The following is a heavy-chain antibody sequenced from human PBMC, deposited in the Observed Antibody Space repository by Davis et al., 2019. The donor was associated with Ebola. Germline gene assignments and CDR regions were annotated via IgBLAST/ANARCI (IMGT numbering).Heavy chain of an antibody. D-gene: IGHD2-21*01. CDR3: ARETAHCGGDCYDY. CDR1: GFAFSHYE. Sequence: GESLKISCAASGFAFSHYELNWVRQAPGKGLEWLSYIDGSGDTVYYAESVRGRFTISRDNAKNSLYMEMNSLRVEDTAVYYCARETAHCGGDCYDYWGQGTLVTVSS. V-gene: IGHV3-48*03. J-gene: IGHJ4*02. CDR2: IDGSGDTV.